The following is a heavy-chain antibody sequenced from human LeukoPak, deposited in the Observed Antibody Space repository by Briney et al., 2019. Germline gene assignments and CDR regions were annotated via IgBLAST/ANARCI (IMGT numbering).Heavy chain of an antibody. CDR1: GFTFSSYG. J-gene: IGHJ6*02. V-gene: IGHV3-33*01. CDR2: IWYDGSNK. Sequence: GGSLRLSCAASGFTFSSYGMHWVRQAPGKGLEWVAVIWYDGSNKYYADSVKGRFTISRDNSKNTLYLQMNSLRAEDTAVYYCARRYCSSTSCSDYGMDVWGQGTTVTVSS. CDR3: ARRYCSSTSCSDYGMDV. D-gene: IGHD2-2*01.